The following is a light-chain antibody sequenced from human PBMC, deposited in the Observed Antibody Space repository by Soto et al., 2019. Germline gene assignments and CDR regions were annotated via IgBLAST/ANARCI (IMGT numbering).Light chain of an antibody. V-gene: IGKV1-39*01. Sequence: DIPMTQSPSSLSASVGDRVTITCRASQSITNYLSWYQQKPGKAPMVLIYAASSLQSGVPSRFSGSGSGTDFTLTISSLQPEDSATYYCQQSYSTPVTFGQGTRLEIK. CDR3: QQSYSTPVT. CDR2: AAS. J-gene: IGKJ5*01. CDR1: QSITNY.